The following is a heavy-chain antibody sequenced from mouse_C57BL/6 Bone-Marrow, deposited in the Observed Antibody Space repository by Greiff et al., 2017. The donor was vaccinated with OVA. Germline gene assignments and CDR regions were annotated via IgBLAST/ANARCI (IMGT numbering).Heavy chain of an antibody. D-gene: IGHD1-1*01. V-gene: IGHV1-9*01. J-gene: IGHJ3*01. CDR3: ARSLNYYGSSYVGFAY. CDR2: ILPGSGST. Sequence: ESGAELMKPGASVKLSCKATGYTFTGYWIEWVKQRPGHGLEWIGEILPGSGSTNYNEKFKGKATFTADTSSNTAYMQLSSLTTEDSAIYYCARSLNYYGSSYVGFAYWGQGTLVTVSA. CDR1: GYTFTGYW.